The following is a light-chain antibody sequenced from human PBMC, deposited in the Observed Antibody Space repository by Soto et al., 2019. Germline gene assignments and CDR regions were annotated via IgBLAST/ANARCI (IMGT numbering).Light chain of an antibody. Sequence: QSALTQPASVSGSPGQSITISCTGTSSDIGGYNYVSWYQQHPGKAPKLMIYEVSNRPSGVSNRFSGSKSGSTASLTISGLQAEDEADYYCSSYTTTYTPLYVFGTGTKVTVL. CDR1: SSDIGGYNY. V-gene: IGLV2-14*01. J-gene: IGLJ1*01. CDR3: SSYTTTYTPLYV. CDR2: EVS.